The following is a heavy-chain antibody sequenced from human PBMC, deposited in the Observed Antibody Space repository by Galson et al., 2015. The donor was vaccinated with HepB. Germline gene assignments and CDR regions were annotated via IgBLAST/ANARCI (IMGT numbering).Heavy chain of an antibody. J-gene: IGHJ4*02. CDR3: ARQVAEGWETHYYFDS. CDR1: GGSISGDY. V-gene: IGHV4-59*01. D-gene: IGHD6-19*01. Sequence: ETLSLTCNVSGGSISGDYWSWIRQPPGKGLEWLAYIYYRGSSNYSPSLKSRLTISVDMSKNQFSLKLTSVTAADTAVYYCARQVAEGWETHYYFDSWGQGTLVTVSS. CDR2: IYYRGSS.